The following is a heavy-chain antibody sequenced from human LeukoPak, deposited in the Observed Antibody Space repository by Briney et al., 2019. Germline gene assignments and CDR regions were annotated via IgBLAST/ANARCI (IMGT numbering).Heavy chain of an antibody. D-gene: IGHD3-3*01. V-gene: IGHV4-4*07. Sequence: PSETLSLTCTVSGGSISSYYWSWIRQPAGKGLEWIGRIYTSGSTNYNPSLKSRVTMSVDTSKNQFSLKLSSVTAADTAVYYCAREAGYDFWSGYEDYGMDVWGQGTTVTVSS. CDR2: IYTSGST. CDR1: GGSISSYY. J-gene: IGHJ6*02. CDR3: AREAGYDFWSGYEDYGMDV.